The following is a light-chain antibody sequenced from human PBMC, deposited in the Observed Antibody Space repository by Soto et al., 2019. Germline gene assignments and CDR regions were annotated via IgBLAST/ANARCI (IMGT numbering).Light chain of an antibody. Sequence: QSALTQPASVSGSPGQSITISCTGTSSDVGGYNYVSWYQQHPGKAPKLMIYEVSNRPSGVSNRFSGSKSGNTASLTISGLQAEDEADYFGSSYGSTSTRYVFGTGTKVTVL. J-gene: IGLJ1*01. CDR1: SSDVGGYNY. V-gene: IGLV2-14*01. CDR3: SSYGSTSTRYV. CDR2: EVS.